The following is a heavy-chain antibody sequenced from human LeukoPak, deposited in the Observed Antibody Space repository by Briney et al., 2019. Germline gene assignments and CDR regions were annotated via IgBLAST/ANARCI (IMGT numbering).Heavy chain of an antibody. CDR1: GYTFTSYG. Sequence: GASVKVSCKASGYTFTSYGTSWVRQAPGQGLEWMGWISAYNGNTNYAQKLQGRVTMTTDTSTSTAYMELRSLRSDDTAVYYCASGGAVAGDYYYGMDVWGQGTTVTVSS. J-gene: IGHJ6*02. V-gene: IGHV1-18*01. CDR3: ASGGAVAGDYYYGMDV. CDR2: ISAYNGNT. D-gene: IGHD6-19*01.